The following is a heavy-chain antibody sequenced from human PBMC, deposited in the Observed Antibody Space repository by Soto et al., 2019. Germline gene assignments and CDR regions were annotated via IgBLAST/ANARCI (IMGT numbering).Heavy chain of an antibody. J-gene: IGHJ4*02. CDR3: ANVGATLN. CDR1: GYTLTELS. Sequence: GASVKVSCKVSGYTLTELSMHWVRQAPGKGLEWMGGFDPEDGETIYAQKFQGRVTITADKSTSTAYMELSSLRSEDTAVYYCANVGATLNWGQGTLVTVS. D-gene: IGHD1-26*01. CDR2: FDPEDGET. V-gene: IGHV1-24*01.